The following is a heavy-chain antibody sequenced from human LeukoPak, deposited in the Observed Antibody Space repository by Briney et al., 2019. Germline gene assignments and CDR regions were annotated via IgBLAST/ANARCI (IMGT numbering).Heavy chain of an antibody. CDR3: ARGGDSSGYYLLDAFDI. J-gene: IGHJ3*02. V-gene: IGHV4-59*01. CDR2: IEYSGST. D-gene: IGHD3-22*01. Sequence: SETLSLTCTVSGASISSYYWNWIRQPPGKGLEWIGYIEYSGSTNYNPSLKSRVTISIDTSKNQFSLKLSSVTAADTAVYYCARGGDSSGYYLLDAFDIWGQGTMVTVSS. CDR1: GASISSYY.